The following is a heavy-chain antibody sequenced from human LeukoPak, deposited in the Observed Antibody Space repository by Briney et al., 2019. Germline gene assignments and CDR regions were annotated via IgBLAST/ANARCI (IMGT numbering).Heavy chain of an antibody. V-gene: IGHV3-48*01. Sequence: PGGSLRLSCAASGLTFGSYSMNWVRQAPGRGLEWVSYISSSSTTINYAESVKGRFTISRDNAKDSMYLQMNSLRAEDTAVYYCVRDLDSIAFFWGQGTLVTVSS. CDR1: GLTFGSYS. D-gene: IGHD2/OR15-2a*01. CDR2: ISSSSTTI. CDR3: VRDLDSIAFF. J-gene: IGHJ4*02.